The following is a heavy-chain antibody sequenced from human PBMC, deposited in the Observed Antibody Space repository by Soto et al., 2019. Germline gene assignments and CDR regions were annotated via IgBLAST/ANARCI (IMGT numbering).Heavy chain of an antibody. CDR1: GFTFSSYA. Sequence: QVQLVESGGGVVQPGRSLRLSCAASGFTFSSYAMHWVRQAPGKGLEWVAVISYDGSNKYYADSVKGRFTIPRDNSKNTLYLQMNSLRAEDTAVYDCARDGSTPGDFDLWGRGTLVTVSS. CDR2: ISYDGSNK. CDR3: ARDGSTPGDFDL. V-gene: IGHV3-30-3*01. J-gene: IGHJ2*01. D-gene: IGHD1-7*01.